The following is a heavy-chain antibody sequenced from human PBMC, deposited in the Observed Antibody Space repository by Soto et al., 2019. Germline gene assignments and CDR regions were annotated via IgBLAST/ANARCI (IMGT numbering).Heavy chain of an antibody. J-gene: IGHJ4*02. CDR1: GFTFSSYA. CDR3: AREAGVIVVVVAGGLDY. D-gene: IGHD2-15*01. CDR2: ISYDGSNK. V-gene: IGHV3-30-3*01. Sequence: QVQLVESGGGVVQPGRSLRLSCAASGFTFSSYAMHWVRQAPGKGLEWVAVISYDGSNKYYADSVKGRFTISRDNSKNTLYLQMNSLRAGDTAVYYCAREAGVIVVVVAGGLDYWGQGTLVTVSS.